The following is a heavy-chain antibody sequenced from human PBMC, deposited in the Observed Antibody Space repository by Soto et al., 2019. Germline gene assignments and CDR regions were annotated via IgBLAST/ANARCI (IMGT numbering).Heavy chain of an antibody. CDR1: GYTFTNYA. CDR2: INAGNGNT. CDR3: ARSSGYYYLEY. V-gene: IGHV1-3*01. D-gene: IGHD3-22*01. J-gene: IGHJ4*02. Sequence: ASVKVSCKASGYTFTNYAMHWVRQAPGQRLEWMGWINAGNGNTKYSQQFQGRVTITRDTSAGTAYMELSSLRSEDTAVYYCARSSGYYYLEYWGQGTLVTVPQ.